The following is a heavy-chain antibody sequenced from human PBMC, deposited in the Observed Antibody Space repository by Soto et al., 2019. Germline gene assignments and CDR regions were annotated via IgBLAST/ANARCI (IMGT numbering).Heavy chain of an antibody. CDR3: ENERETTTAFDY. J-gene: IGHJ4*02. V-gene: IGHV3-23*01. Sequence: GGSLRLSCAASGFTFSRDGMSWVRQAPGKGLEWVSLITDNGGSTYYADSVKGRFTISRDNTKNTLFLQMNSLRAEDTAVYYCENERETTTAFDYWGQGALVTVSS. D-gene: IGHD4-17*01. CDR1: GFTFSRDG. CDR2: ITDNGGST.